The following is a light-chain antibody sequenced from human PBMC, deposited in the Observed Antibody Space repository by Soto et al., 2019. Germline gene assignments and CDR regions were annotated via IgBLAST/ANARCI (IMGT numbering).Light chain of an antibody. V-gene: IGKV1-39*01. J-gene: IGKJ1*01. Sequence: DIQMTQSPSSLSASVGDRVTITCRASQSISSYLNWYQQKPWTAPRLLIFAASSLQSGVPSRFSGRGSGTDFTLTITSLQPEDFATYYCQQSYSSPRAFGKGTKVEIK. CDR2: AAS. CDR3: QQSYSSPRA. CDR1: QSISSY.